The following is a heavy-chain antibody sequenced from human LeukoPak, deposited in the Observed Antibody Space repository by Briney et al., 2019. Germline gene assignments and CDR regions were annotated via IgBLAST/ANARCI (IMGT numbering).Heavy chain of an antibody. CDR1: GGSISSYY. CDR2: IYYSGST. V-gene: IGHV4-59*01. CDR3: ARIPVETNYYYYYGMDV. D-gene: IGHD4-23*01. Sequence: SETLSLTCTVSGGSISSYYWSWIRQPPGKGLEWIGYIYYSGSTNYNPSLKSRVTISVDTSKNQFSLKLSSVTAADTAVYYCARIPVETNYYYYYGMDVRGQGTTVTVSS. J-gene: IGHJ6*02.